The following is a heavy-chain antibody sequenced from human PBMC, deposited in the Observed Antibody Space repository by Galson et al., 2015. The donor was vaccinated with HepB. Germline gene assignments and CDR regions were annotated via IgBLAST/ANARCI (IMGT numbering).Heavy chain of an antibody. V-gene: IGHV3-53*01. J-gene: IGHJ3*02. CDR1: GFTVSSNY. D-gene: IGHD3-3*01. Sequence: SLRLSCAASGFTVSSNYMSWVRRAPGKGLEWVSVIYSGGSTYYADSVKGRFTISRDNSKNTLYLQMNSLRAEDTAVYYCARARAGGTIFGVVYTAMGACDIWGQGTMVTVSS. CDR2: IYSGGST. CDR3: ARARAGGTIFGVVYTAMGACDI.